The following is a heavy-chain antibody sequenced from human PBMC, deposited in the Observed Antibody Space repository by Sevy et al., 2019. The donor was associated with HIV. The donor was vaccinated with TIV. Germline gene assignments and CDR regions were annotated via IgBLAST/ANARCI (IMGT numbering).Heavy chain of an antibody. V-gene: IGHV4-4*07. CDR3: ARTAQFGVVDY. J-gene: IGHJ4*02. D-gene: IGHD3-3*01. Sequence: SETLSLTCTVSGGSISGYYWSWIRQPAGKGLEWIGGIYSSGGTNYHPSLKSRVTMSVDTSKNQFSLKLGSVTAADTAVYYCARTAQFGVVDYWGQGTLVTVSS. CDR2: IYSSGGT. CDR1: GGSISGYY.